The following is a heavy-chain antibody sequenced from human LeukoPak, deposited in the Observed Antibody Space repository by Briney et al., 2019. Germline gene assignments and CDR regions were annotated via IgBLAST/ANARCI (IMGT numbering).Heavy chain of an antibody. Sequence: PSETLSLTCTVSGGSISNYYWSWIRQPPGKGLEWIGYIYYSGSTNYNPSLKSRVTISVDTSKNQFSLKLSSVTAADTAVCYCARRGPTPNTGAFDIWGQGTMVTVSS. CDR3: ARRGPTPNTGAFDI. J-gene: IGHJ3*02. D-gene: IGHD2-8*02. V-gene: IGHV4-59*08. CDR1: GGSISNYY. CDR2: IYYSGST.